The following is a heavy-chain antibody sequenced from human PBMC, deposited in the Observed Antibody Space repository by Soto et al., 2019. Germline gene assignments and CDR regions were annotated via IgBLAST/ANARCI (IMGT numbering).Heavy chain of an antibody. CDR3: AKDPLRYFDLFDY. V-gene: IGHV3-73*01. CDR2: IRSKANSYAT. J-gene: IGHJ4*02. CDR1: GFTFSGSA. D-gene: IGHD3-9*01. Sequence: GSLRLSCAASGFTFSGSAMHWVRQASGKGLEWVGRIRSKANSYATAYAASVKGRFTISRDDSKNTAYLQMNSLRAEDTAVYYCAKDPLRYFDLFDYWGQGTLVTVSS.